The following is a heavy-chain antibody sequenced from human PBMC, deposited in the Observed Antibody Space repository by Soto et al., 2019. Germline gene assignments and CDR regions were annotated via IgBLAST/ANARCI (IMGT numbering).Heavy chain of an antibody. D-gene: IGHD3-22*01. CDR1: GGSISSSSYY. CDR3: ALKTYYYDSSGYL. V-gene: IGHV4-39*01. Sequence: PSETLSLTCTVSGGSISSSSYYWGWIRQPPGKGLGWIGSIYYSGSTYYNPSLKSRVTISVDTSKNQFSLKLSSVTAADTAVYYCALKTYYYDSSGYLWGQGTLVTVSS. J-gene: IGHJ4*02. CDR2: IYYSGST.